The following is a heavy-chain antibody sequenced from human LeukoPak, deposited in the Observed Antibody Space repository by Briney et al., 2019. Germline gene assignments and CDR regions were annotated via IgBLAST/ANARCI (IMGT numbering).Heavy chain of an antibody. J-gene: IGHJ4*02. V-gene: IGHV1-69*05. Sequence: SVKVSCKASGGTFSSYAISWVRQAPGQGLEWMGGIIPIFGTANYAQKFQGRVTITTDESTSTAYMELSSLRSEDTAMYYCARGARWELHYYFDYWGQGTLVTVSS. CDR2: IIPIFGTA. CDR1: GGTFSSYA. D-gene: IGHD1-26*01. CDR3: ARGARWELHYYFDY.